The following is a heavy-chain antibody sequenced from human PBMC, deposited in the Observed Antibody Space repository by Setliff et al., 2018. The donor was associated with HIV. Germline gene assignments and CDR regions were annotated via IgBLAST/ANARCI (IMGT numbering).Heavy chain of an antibody. CDR1: GGFVSRSSYY. CDR2: IYCNGDT. Sequence: SETLSLTCTVSGGFVSRSSYYWGWIRQPRGKRLEWIGTIYCNGDTQYNPSFKSRVIMSVDTSKNQFSLRLISVTAADTAVYYCVRMEATRPPRGLDYWGPGTLVTVSS. D-gene: IGHD6-6*01. CDR3: VRMEATRPPRGLDY. J-gene: IGHJ4*02. V-gene: IGHV4-39*01.